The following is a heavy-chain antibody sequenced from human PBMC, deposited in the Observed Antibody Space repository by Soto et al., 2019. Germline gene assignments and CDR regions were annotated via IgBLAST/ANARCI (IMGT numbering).Heavy chain of an antibody. Sequence: EVQLLESGGGLVQPGGSLRLSCAASGFTFSSYAMSWVRQAPGKGLEWVSAISGSGGSTYYADSVKGRFTISRDNSKDPLYLQMNSLRAEDTAVYYCAKVATIGPYFDYWGQGTLVTVSS. CDR2: ISGSGGST. CDR3: AKVATIGPYFDY. D-gene: IGHD5-12*01. J-gene: IGHJ4*02. V-gene: IGHV3-23*01. CDR1: GFTFSSYA.